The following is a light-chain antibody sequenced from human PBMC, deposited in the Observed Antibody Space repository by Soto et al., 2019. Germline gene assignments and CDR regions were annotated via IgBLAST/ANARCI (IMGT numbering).Light chain of an antibody. V-gene: IGLV2-11*01. J-gene: IGLJ1*01. Sequence: QSALTQPRSVPGSPGQSVTISCTGTSSDVGGYNYVSWYQQHPGKAPKLMIYDVSKRPSGVPDRFSGSKSGNTASLTISGLQAEDEADYYCCSYAGSYTFGVFGTGTKVTVL. CDR3: CSYAGSYTFGV. CDR2: DVS. CDR1: SSDVGGYNY.